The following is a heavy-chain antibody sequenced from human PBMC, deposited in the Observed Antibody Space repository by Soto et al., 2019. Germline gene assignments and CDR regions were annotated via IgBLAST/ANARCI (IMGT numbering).Heavy chain of an antibody. CDR2: IWYDGSSK. V-gene: IGHV3-33*01. D-gene: IGHD3-16*01. Sequence: QVHLVESGGGVVQPGRSLRLSCAASGFIFSSHGMHWVRQAPGKGLEWVAVIWYDGSSKFYADSVKGRFTISRDNSKNTLYLQMNSLRAEDTAVYYCAREPYSDYVMDVWGQGTPVTVS. CDR1: GFIFSSHG. J-gene: IGHJ6*02. CDR3: AREPYSDYVMDV.